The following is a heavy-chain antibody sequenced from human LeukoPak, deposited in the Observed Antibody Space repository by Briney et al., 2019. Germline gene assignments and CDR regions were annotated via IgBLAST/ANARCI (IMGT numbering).Heavy chain of an antibody. CDR3: AKGSRVGIAAAGTFDY. J-gene: IGHJ4*02. Sequence: GGSLRLSCAASGFTFDDYAMHWVRQAPGKGLEWVSGISWNSGSIGYADSVKGRFTISRDNAKNSLYLQMNSLRAEDMALYYCAKGSRVGIAAAGTFDYWGQGTLVTVSS. CDR1: GFTFDDYA. V-gene: IGHV3-9*03. CDR2: ISWNSGSI. D-gene: IGHD6-13*01.